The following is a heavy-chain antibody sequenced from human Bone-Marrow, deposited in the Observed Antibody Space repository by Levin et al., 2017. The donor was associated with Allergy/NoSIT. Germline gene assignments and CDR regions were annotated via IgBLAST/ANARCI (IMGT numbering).Heavy chain of an antibody. V-gene: IGHV3-33*01. CDR2: IWYDGIKE. CDR1: GFTFSSHG. CDR3: TRVGMDV. Sequence: GESLKISCAVSGFTFSSHGMHWVRQAPGKGLEWVAVIWYDGIKEYYADSVRGRFTISIDTSNNILYLQMNRLRVEDTALYYCTRVGMDVWGKGTTVTVSS. J-gene: IGHJ6*04.